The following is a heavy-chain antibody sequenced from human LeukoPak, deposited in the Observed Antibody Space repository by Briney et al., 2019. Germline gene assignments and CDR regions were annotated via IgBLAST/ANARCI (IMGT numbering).Heavy chain of an antibody. V-gene: IGHV3-48*01. CDR3: ARGTQWELRLYYYYYMDV. D-gene: IGHD1-26*01. CDR1: GFTFSSYS. CDR2: ISSSSSTI. J-gene: IGHJ6*03. Sequence: GGSLRLSCAASGFTFSSYSMNWVRQAPGKGLERVSYISSSSSTIYYADSVKGRFTISRDNAKNSLYLQMNSLRAEDTAVYYCARGTQWELRLYYYYYMDVWGKGTTITISS.